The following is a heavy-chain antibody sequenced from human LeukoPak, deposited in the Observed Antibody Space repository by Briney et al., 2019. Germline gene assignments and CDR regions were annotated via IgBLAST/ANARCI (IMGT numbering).Heavy chain of an antibody. D-gene: IGHD2-2*01. CDR2: ISGNGGST. CDR3: AKDQDQRDIVVVPAAILLDP. J-gene: IGHJ5*02. CDR1: GFTFSSYA. V-gene: IGHV3-23*01. Sequence: GGSLRLSCAASGFTFSSYAMNWVRQAPGKGLEWVSAISGNGGSTYYADSVKGRFTISRDNSKNTLYLQMNSLRAEDTAVYYCAKDQDQRDIVVVPAAILLDPWGQGTLVTVSS.